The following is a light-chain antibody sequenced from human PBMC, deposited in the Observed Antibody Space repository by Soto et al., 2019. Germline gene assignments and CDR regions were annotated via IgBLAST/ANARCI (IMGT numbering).Light chain of an antibody. J-gene: IGKJ4*01. CDR1: LNIYFKSNNRNY. CDR3: QQYFITPPT. V-gene: IGKV4-1*01. Sequence: DIVMTQSPDSLRVSLGERATISCTSSLNIYFKSNNRNYLAWYQQKTGQPPKLLVYWASTRESGVPDRFPGSRVGTFFHLPIGNGQPCEVAVYFWQQYFITPPTFGGGARVDIK. CDR2: WAS.